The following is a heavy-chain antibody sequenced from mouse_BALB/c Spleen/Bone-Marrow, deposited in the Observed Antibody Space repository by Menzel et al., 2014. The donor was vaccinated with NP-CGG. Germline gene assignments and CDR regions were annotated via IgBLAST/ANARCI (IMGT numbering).Heavy chain of an antibody. CDR1: GYTFTSYY. V-gene: IGHV1S81*02. Sequence: QVQLKDSGAELVKPGASVKLSCKASGYTFTSYYMYWVKQRPGQGLEWIGGINPSNGGTNFNEKFKSKATLTVDKSSITAYIQLIFLTSYYSSVYYCTSIYYDYHARYAIDYWAQGTSITVSS. D-gene: IGHD2-4*01. CDR2: INPSNGGT. J-gene: IGHJ4*01. CDR3: TSIYYDYHARYAIDY.